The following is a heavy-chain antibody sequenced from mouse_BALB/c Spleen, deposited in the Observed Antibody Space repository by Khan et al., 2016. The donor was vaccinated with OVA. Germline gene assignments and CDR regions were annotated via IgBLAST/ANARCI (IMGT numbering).Heavy chain of an antibody. CDR1: GYTFTDYG. V-gene: IGHV9-3*02. J-gene: IGHJ2*01. CDR2: IKTTTGEP. CDR3: ARESLPRYAEQ. Sequence: QIQLVQSGPELKKPGETVKISCKTSGYTFTDYGMNWVKQTPGKGLKWMGRIKTTTGEPTYDEEFQGSVAFTLETSASTAYLQINNLKNEDAATYFCARESLPRYAEQWGQGTTLTVSS. D-gene: IGHD2-12*01.